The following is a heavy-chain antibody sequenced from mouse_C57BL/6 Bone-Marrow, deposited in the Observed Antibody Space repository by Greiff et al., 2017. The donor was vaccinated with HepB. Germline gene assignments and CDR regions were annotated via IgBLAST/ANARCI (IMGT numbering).Heavy chain of an antibody. CDR2: INPNDGTT. CDR3: ARAGLRDYFDY. CDR1: GYSFTDYN. J-gene: IGHJ2*01. Sequence: EVHLEESGPELVKPGASVKISCKASGYSFTDYNMHWVKQSNGKSLEWIGVINPNDGTTNYNQKFKGKATLTVDQSSSTAYLQLNSLTSEDAAVYYGARAGLRDYFDYWGQGTTVTVSS. V-gene: IGHV1-39*01. D-gene: IGHD2-4*01.